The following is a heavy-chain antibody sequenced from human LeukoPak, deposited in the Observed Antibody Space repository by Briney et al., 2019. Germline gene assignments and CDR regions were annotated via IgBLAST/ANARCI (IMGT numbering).Heavy chain of an antibody. CDR1: GGSISSYY. CDR3: ARMVGDIVVVPAAIGYYYYYYMDV. CDR2: IYKSGST. J-gene: IGHJ6*03. V-gene: IGHV4-4*07. Sequence: SETLSLTCTVSGGSISSYYWSWIRQPAGKRLEWIGRIYKSGSTNYNPSLRSRVTMSVDTFKNQFSLKLSSVTAADAAVYYCARMVGDIVVVPAAIGYYYYYYMDVWGKGTTVTVSS. D-gene: IGHD2-2*01.